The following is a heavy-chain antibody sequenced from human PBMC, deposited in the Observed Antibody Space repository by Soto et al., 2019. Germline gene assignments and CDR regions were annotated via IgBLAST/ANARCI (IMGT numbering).Heavy chain of an antibody. V-gene: IGHV4-4*02. CDR2: IYHSGST. D-gene: IGHD3-3*01. CDR3: ASDRIARSITIFGVVTTVRDYYGMDV. CDR1: GGSISSSNW. Sequence: SETLSLTCAVSGGSISSSNWWSWVRQPPGKGLEWIGEIYHSGSTDYNPSLKSRVTISVDKSKNQFSLKLSSVTAADTAVYYCASDRIARSITIFGVVTTVRDYYGMDVWGQGTTVTVSS. J-gene: IGHJ6*02.